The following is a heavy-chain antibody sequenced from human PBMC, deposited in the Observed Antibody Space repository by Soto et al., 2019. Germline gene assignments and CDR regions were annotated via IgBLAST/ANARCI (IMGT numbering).Heavy chain of an antibody. CDR2: IIPLFGTT. Sequence: QVHLVQSGAEVRKPGSSVKVSCKTSGGTFSTYTIYWVRQAPGQGLEWMGRIIPLFGTTRYAQNFQDRVTITAEESTSTTYMELSSLRAEDTALYYCARRLDARADEGFDVWGEGTAVTVSA. J-gene: IGHJ3*01. D-gene: IGHD2-8*01. V-gene: IGHV1-69*18. CDR3: ARRLDARADEGFDV. CDR1: GGTFSTYT.